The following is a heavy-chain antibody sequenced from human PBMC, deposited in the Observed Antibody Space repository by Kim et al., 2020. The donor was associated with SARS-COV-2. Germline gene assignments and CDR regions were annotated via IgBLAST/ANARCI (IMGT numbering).Heavy chain of an antibody. J-gene: IGHJ3*02. D-gene: IGHD5-12*01. CDR3: ARASYSNDAFDI. Sequence: YYPGSVKGRFTISRENAKNSLYLQMNSLRAGDTAVYYCARASYSNDAFDIWGQGTMVTVSS. V-gene: IGHV3-13*01.